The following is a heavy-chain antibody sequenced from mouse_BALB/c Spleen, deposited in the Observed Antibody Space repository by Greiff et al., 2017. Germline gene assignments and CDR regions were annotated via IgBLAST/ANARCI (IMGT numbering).Heavy chain of an antibody. CDR3: ARDRRAMDY. Sequence: DVKLVESGGGLVKPGGSLKLSCAASGFTFSDYYMYWVRQTPEKRLEWVATISDGGSYTYYPDSVKGRFTISRDNAKNNLYLQMSSLKSEDTAMYYCARDRRAMDYWGQGTSVTVSS. CDR2: ISDGGSYT. CDR1: GFTFSDYY. J-gene: IGHJ4*01. V-gene: IGHV5-4*02.